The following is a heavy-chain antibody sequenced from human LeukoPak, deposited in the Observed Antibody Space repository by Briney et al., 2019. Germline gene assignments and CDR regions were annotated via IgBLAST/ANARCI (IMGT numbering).Heavy chain of an antibody. V-gene: IGHV4-59*01. Sequence: PSETLSLTCTVSGSSIINYYWSWIRQPPGKGLEWIGHIYYSGSTNYNPSLKSRVTISVDTSKNQFSLKLSSVTAADTAVYYCASRSSIWSGYQDTLYYFDSWGQGTLVTVSS. CDR2: IYYSGST. CDR1: GSSIINYY. CDR3: ASRSSIWSGYQDTLYYFDS. J-gene: IGHJ4*02. D-gene: IGHD3-3*01.